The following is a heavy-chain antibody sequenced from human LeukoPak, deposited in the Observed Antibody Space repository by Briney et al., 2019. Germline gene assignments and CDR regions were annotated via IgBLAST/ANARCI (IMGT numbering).Heavy chain of an antibody. J-gene: IGHJ6*03. V-gene: IGHV1-2*02. CDR1: GYTFTGYY. D-gene: IGHD3-22*01. CDR2: INPNSGGT. CDR3: ARVKRGGYYDSSGYYGVYYYYYYMDV. Sequence: ASVKVSCKASGYTFTGYYMHWVRQAPGQGLEWMGWINPNSGGTNYAQKFQGRVTMTRDTSISTAYMELSRLRSDDTAVYYCARVKRGGYYDSSGYYGVYYYYYYMDVWGKGTTVTISS.